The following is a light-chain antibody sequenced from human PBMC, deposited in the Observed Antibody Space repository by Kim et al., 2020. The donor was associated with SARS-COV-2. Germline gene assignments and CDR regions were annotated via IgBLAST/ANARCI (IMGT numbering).Light chain of an antibody. V-gene: IGKV1-39*01. Sequence: DIQMTQSPSSLSASVGDRVTITCRASQTINSWLNWYQQKPGKAPHLLIYRASILESGAPPRFSGSASGTDFSLTISNLQPEDFATYYCQQSYTFPRTFGQGTKVDIK. CDR1: QTINSW. CDR3: QQSYTFPRT. J-gene: IGKJ1*01. CDR2: RAS.